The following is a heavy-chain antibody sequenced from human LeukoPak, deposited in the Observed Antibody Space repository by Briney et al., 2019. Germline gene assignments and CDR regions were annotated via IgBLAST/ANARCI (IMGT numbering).Heavy chain of an antibody. D-gene: IGHD2-15*01. CDR3: ARNRRYCSGGSCHELGWFDP. CDR2: INTNTGNP. V-gene: IGHV7-4-1*02. Sequence: ASVKVSCKASGYTFTSYYMHWVRQAPGQGLEWMGWINTNTGNPTYAQGFTGRFVFSLDTFVSTAYLQISSLKAEDTAVYYCARNRRYCSGGSCHELGWFDPWGEGTLVTVSS. J-gene: IGHJ5*02. CDR1: GYTFTSYY.